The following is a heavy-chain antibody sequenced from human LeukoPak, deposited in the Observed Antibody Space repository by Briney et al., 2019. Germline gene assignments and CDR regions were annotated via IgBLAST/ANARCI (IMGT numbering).Heavy chain of an antibody. J-gene: IGHJ4*02. V-gene: IGHV3-7*03. CDR2: MNQDGSEK. Sequence: GGSLRLSCVASGFTFSSYWMHWVRQAPGKGLEWVANMNQDGSEKYYVDSVKGRFTISRDNAKNSLYLQMNSLRAEDTAVYYCGRAMTDWGQGILVTVSS. CDR3: GRAMTD. CDR1: GFTFSSYW. D-gene: IGHD2-21*02.